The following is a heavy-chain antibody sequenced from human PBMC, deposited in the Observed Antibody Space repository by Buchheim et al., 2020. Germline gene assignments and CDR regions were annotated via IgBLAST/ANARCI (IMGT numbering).Heavy chain of an antibody. Sequence: QVQLVQSGSELKKPGASVKVSCKASGYTFTSYAMNWVRQAPGQGLEWMGWINTNTGNPTYAQGFTGRFVFSLDTSVSTPYLQISSLKAEDTAVYYYARNGEYGDYPSDEWNYYYYMDVWGKGTT. CDR3: ARNGEYGDYPSDEWNYYYYMDV. D-gene: IGHD4-17*01. CDR2: INTNTGNP. V-gene: IGHV7-4-1*02. CDR1: GYTFTSYA. J-gene: IGHJ6*03.